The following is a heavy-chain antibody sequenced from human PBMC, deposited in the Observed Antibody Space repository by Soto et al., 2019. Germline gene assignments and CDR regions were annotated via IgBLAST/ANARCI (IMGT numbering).Heavy chain of an antibody. CDR3: ARRHSGSFNY. Sequence: SETLSLTCTVSGGSVSSDRHYWSWTRQSPGKELEWIGYISYSGSTSYNPSLKSRVTISIDMSTNQFSLKLSSVTAADTAIYYCARRHSGSFNYWGKGILVTVPS. D-gene: IGHD1-26*01. J-gene: IGHJ4*02. CDR2: ISYSGST. CDR1: GGSVSSDRHY. V-gene: IGHV4-61*01.